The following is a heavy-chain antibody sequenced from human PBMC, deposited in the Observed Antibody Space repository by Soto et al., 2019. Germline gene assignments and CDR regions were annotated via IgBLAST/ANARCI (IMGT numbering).Heavy chain of an antibody. CDR2: ISAYIGNT. J-gene: IGHJ6*02. Sequence: ASVKVSCKASGYTFTSYGISWVRQAPGQGLEWMGWISAYIGNTNYAQKLQGRVTMTTDTSTSTAYMELRSLRSDDTAVYYCARDSTGSSAAASGMDVWGQGTTVTVSS. D-gene: IGHD2-2*01. CDR1: GYTFTSYG. CDR3: ARDSTGSSAAASGMDV. V-gene: IGHV1-18*01.